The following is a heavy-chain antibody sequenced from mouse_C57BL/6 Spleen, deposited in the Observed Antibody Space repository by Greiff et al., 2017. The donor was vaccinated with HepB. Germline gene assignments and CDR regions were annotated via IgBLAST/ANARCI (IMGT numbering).Heavy chain of an antibody. CDR2: IDPEDGET. V-gene: IGHV14-2*01. D-gene: IGHD2-4*01. Sequence: EVQLVESGAELVKPGASVKLSCTASGFNITDYYMHWVKQRTEQGLEWIGMIDPEDGETKYAPNFQGKATITADTSSNTAYLQLSSLTSEDTAVYYCARGNYDLDYWGQGTTLTVSS. J-gene: IGHJ2*01. CDR3: ARGNYDLDY. CDR1: GFNITDYY.